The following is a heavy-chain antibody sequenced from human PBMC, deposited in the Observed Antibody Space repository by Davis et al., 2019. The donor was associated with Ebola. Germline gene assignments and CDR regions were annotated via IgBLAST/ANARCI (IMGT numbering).Heavy chain of an antibody. Sequence: GESLKISCAASGFTFSSYWMSWVRQAPGKGLEWVANIKQDGSEKYYVDSVKGRFTISRDNAKNSLYLQMNSLRAEDTAVYYCARVGSGWPRRGMLNYFDYWGQGTLVTVSS. V-gene: IGHV3-7*03. CDR2: IKQDGSEK. CDR3: ARVGSGWPRRGMLNYFDY. D-gene: IGHD6-19*01. J-gene: IGHJ4*02. CDR1: GFTFSSYW.